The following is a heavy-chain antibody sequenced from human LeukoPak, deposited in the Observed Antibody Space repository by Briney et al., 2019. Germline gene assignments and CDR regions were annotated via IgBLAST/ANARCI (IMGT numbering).Heavy chain of an antibody. Sequence: SSETLSLTCAIYGGSFSGYYWSWIRQPPGKGLEWIGEINHRGSTNYNPSLKSRVTISVDTSRNSFSLELSSVTAADTAVYYCARAAVAGTDVDYWGQGTLVTVSS. V-gene: IGHV4-34*01. D-gene: IGHD6-19*01. CDR3: ARAAVAGTDVDY. CDR2: INHRGST. J-gene: IGHJ4*02. CDR1: GGSFSGYY.